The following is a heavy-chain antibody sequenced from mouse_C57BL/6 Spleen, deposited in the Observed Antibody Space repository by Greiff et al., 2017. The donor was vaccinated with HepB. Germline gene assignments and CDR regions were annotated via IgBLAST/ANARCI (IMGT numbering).Heavy chain of an antibody. CDR1: GYAFSSYW. CDR2: IYPGDGDT. CDR3: APSFYGSSYGWYFDV. Sequence: VQLQQSGAELVKPGASVKISCKASGYAFSSYWMNWVKQRPGKGLEWIGQIYPGDGDTNYNGKFKGKATLTADKSSSTAYMQLSSLTSEDSAVYFCAPSFYGSSYGWYFDVWGTGTTVTVSS. J-gene: IGHJ1*03. V-gene: IGHV1-80*01. D-gene: IGHD1-1*01.